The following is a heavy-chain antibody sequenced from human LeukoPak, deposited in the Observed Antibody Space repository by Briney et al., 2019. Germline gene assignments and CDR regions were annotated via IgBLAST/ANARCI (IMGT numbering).Heavy chain of an antibody. D-gene: IGHD4-17*01. CDR2: IIPILGIA. Sequence: GASVKVSCKASGGTFSSYAISWVRQAPGQGLEWMGRIIPILGIANYAQKFQGRVTITADKSTSTAYMELSSLRSEDTAVYYCARDSSTVTTLNPDDYWGQGTLVTVSS. CDR3: ARDSSTVTTLNPDDY. CDR1: GGTFSSYA. V-gene: IGHV1-69*04. J-gene: IGHJ4*02.